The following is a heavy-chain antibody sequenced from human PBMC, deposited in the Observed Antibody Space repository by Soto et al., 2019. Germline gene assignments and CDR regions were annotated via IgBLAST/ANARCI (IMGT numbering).Heavy chain of an antibody. J-gene: IGHJ1*01. CDR1: GGSFSGYY. V-gene: IGHV4-34*01. Sequence: QVQLQQWGAGLLKPSETLSLTCAVYGGSFSGYYWSWIRQPPGKGLEWIGEINHSGSTNYNPSLKSRVNISVDTSKNQFSLKPSSVTAADTAVYYCARGLSRKYFQHWGQGTLVTVSS. CDR2: INHSGST. CDR3: ARGLSRKYFQH.